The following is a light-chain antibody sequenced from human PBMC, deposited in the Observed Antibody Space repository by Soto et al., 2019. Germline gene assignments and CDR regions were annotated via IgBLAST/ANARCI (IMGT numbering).Light chain of an antibody. CDR3: SSYTTSSTYV. CDR2: DVS. J-gene: IGLJ1*01. V-gene: IGLV2-14*01. CDR1: STDVGGYNY. Sequence: QSALTQPASVSGSPGQSITISCTGTSTDVGGYNYVSWHQQHPGKVPKLMIYDVSYRPSGFSNRFSGSKSVNTASLTISGLQAEDEADYYCSSYTTSSTYVFGPGTKLTVL.